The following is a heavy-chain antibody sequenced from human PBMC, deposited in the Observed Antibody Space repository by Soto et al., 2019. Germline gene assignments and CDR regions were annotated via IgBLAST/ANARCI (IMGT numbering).Heavy chain of an antibody. J-gene: IGHJ6*02. Sequence: QVQLVESGGGVDQPGRSLRLSCAASGFTFSSYGMHWVRQAPGKGLEWVAVISYDGSNKYYADSVKGRFTISRDNSKNSLYLQMNSLRAEDTAVYYCAKDRRPNYYYGMDVWGQGTTVIVSS. CDR2: ISYDGSNK. D-gene: IGHD6-25*01. V-gene: IGHV3-30*18. CDR3: AKDRRPNYYYGMDV. CDR1: GFTFSSYG.